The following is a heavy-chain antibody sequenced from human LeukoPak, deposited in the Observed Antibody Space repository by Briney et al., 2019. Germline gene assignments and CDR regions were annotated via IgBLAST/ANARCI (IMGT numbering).Heavy chain of an antibody. CDR1: GASINNYY. CDR3: AREFYGANSSWIDC. D-gene: IGHD4-23*01. CDR2: IFYRVNS. J-gene: IGHJ4*02. Sequence: PSETLSLTCTVSGASINNYYWSWIRQPPGKGLEWIGYIFYRVNSNYNPSLKSRVTMSVDTSNNQFSLTLRSVTPADTALYYCAREFYGANSSWIDCWGQGTLVTVSS. V-gene: IGHV4-59*01.